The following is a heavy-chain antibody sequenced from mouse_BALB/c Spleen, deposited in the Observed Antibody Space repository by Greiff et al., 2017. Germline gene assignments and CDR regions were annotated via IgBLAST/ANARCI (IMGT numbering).Heavy chain of an antibody. D-gene: IGHD2-1*01. CDR1: GFTFKDSY. Sequence: EVQLQQSGAGLVKPGASVKLSCTASGFTFKDSYMHWVRQRPEQGLEWIGRIDRADGNTKYEPKIQGQATITADTTSNTDYLQLSSLTSEDTAVYYCARGGNYPNYYAMDYWGQGTSVTVSS. J-gene: IGHJ4*01. CDR2: IDRADGNT. CDR3: ARGGNYPNYYAMDY. V-gene: IGHV14-3*02.